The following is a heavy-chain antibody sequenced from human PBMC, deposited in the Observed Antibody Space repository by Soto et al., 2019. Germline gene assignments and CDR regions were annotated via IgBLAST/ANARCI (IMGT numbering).Heavy chain of an antibody. D-gene: IGHD1-26*01. V-gene: IGHV1-18*01. Sequence: QVQLVQSGAEVKKPGASVKVSCRASGYTFTSYVISWVRQAPAQGLEWMGWISAYNGNTNFAQKLQGRGTMNTDTSTSPAYMELRSLRSHDTAVYYCARVVSPLPGPYGMDVWGQGTTVTVSS. CDR3: ARVVSPLPGPYGMDV. J-gene: IGHJ6*02. CDR1: GYTFTSYV. CDR2: ISAYNGNT.